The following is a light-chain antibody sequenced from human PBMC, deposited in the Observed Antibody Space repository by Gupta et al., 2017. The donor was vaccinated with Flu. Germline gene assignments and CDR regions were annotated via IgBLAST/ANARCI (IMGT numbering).Light chain of an antibody. CDR1: SSDVGAYNY. CDR3: SSYTSSSIGV. Sequence: SVTITCTVTSSDVGAYNYVSWYQQHPGKAPKLMIYEVGNRPSGVSNRFSGSKSCNTASLTISGLQAEDEADYYCSSYTSSSIGVFGGGTKLTVL. V-gene: IGLV2-14*01. CDR2: EVG. J-gene: IGLJ2*01.